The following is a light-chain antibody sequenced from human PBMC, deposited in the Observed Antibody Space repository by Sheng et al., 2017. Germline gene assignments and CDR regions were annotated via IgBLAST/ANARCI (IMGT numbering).Light chain of an antibody. Sequence: SYELTQPPSVSAAPGQTATITCGEINTEINSVHWYQKKPGQAPVLVVYDDDARPSEIPERFSGSNSENTATLTISRVEAGDEADYFCQVWDSSNDRPVFGGGTKLTVL. J-gene: IGLJ3*02. V-gene: IGLV3-21*02. CDR2: DDD. CDR3: QVWDSSNDRPV. CDR1: NTEINS.